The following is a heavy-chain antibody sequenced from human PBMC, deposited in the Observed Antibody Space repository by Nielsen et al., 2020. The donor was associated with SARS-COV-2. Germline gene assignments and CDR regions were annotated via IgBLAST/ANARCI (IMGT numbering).Heavy chain of an antibody. CDR2: INPSGGST. Sequence: WVRQAPGQGLEWMGIINPSGGSTSYAQKFQGRVTMTRDTSTSTAYMELRSLRSDDTAVYYCARVISGSSGWYSYYYGMDVWGQGTTVTVSS. V-gene: IGHV1-46*01. CDR3: ARVISGSSGWYSYYYGMDV. D-gene: IGHD6-19*01. J-gene: IGHJ6*02.